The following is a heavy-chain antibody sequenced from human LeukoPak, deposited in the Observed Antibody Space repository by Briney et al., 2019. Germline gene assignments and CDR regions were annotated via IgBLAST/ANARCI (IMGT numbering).Heavy chain of an antibody. Sequence: PGGSLRLSCAASGFTFSSYGMHWVRQAPGKGLEWVAFIRYDGSNKYYADSVKGRFTISRDNSKNTLYLQMNSLRAGDTAVYYCARQVASSSWRPLDYWGQGTLVTVSS. CDR1: GFTFSSYG. V-gene: IGHV3-30*02. D-gene: IGHD6-13*01. J-gene: IGHJ4*02. CDR3: ARQVASSSWRPLDY. CDR2: IRYDGSNK.